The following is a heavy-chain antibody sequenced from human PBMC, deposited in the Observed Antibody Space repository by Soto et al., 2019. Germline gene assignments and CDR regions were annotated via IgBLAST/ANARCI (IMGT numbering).Heavy chain of an antibody. J-gene: IGHJ2*01. Sequence: QVQLQESGPGLVKPSETLSLTCTVSGGSVSSYYWSWIRQPPGKGLEWIGYIYYSGSTNYNPSLKSRVTISVDTSKDQFSLKLSSGTAADPAVYYCAREEDWYFDLWGRGTLVTVSS. CDR3: AREEDWYFDL. V-gene: IGHV4-59*02. CDR1: GGSVSSYY. CDR2: IYYSGST.